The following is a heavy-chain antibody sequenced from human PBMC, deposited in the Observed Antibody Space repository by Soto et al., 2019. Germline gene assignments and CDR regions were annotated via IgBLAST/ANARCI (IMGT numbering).Heavy chain of an antibody. CDR2: ISWHSGTI. CDR1: GFSFRNYG. J-gene: IGHJ6*02. D-gene: IGHD3-3*01. CDR3: AREGGEEWIDYYYYGMDV. Sequence: EVHLVESGGGLVQPGRSLRLSCAASGFSFRNYGMHWVRRVPGKGLEWVSGISWHSGTIGYADSVRGRFTISRDNSKHLLYLQMNSLRAEDTAVYYCAREGGEEWIDYYYYGMDVWGHGTTVTVSS. V-gene: IGHV3-9*01.